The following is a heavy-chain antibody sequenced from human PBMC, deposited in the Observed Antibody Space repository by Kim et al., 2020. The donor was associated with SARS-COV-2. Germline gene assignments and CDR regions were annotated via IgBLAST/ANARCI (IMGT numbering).Heavy chain of an antibody. J-gene: IGHJ3*02. CDR3: ARDRGRYYDSSPNDAFDI. Sequence: KVRFTISKDNAKNLLYLQMNSLRAEDTAVYYCARDRGRYYDSSPNDAFDIWGQGTMVTVSS. D-gene: IGHD3-22*01. V-gene: IGHV3-11*04.